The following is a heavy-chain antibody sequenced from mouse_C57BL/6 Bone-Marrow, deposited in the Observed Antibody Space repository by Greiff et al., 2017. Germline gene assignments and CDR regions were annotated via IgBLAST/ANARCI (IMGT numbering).Heavy chain of an antibody. D-gene: IGHD1-1*01. J-gene: IGHJ4*01. CDR1: GYTFTSYW. Sequence: QVQLQQPGAELVRPGSSVKLSCKASGYTFTSYWMDWVKQRPGQGLEWIGNIYPSDSETHYNQKFKDKATLTVDKSSSTAYMQLSSLTSADSAVYYCASGFIPYAMDYWGQGTSVTVSS. CDR2: IYPSDSET. V-gene: IGHV1-61*01. CDR3: ASGFIPYAMDY.